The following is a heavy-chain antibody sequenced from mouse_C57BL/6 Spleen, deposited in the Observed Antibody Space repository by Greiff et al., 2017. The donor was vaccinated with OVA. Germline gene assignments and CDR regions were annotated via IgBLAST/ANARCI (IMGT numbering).Heavy chain of an antibody. CDR1: GFTFSDYY. V-gene: IGHV5-12*01. CDR2: ISNGGGST. CDR3: ARQATVADAMDY. D-gene: IGHD1-1*01. Sequence: DVHLVESGGGLVQPGGSLKLSCAASGFTFSDYYMYWVRQTPEKRLEWVAYISNGGGSTYYPDTVKGRFTISRDNAKNTLYLQMSRLKSEDTAMYYCARQATVADAMDYWGQGTSVTVSS. J-gene: IGHJ4*01.